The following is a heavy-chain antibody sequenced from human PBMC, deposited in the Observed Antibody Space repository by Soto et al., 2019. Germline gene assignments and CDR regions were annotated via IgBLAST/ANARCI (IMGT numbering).Heavy chain of an antibody. CDR2: TYYRGRT. CDR1: GGSISSYY. V-gene: IGHV4-59*07. D-gene: IGHD3-10*01. Sequence: SDTLSLTCTVSGGSISSYYWSCILQPPGKGLEWIGYTYYRGRTNYNPSLKRRVTISVDPSKNQFSLKLSSVTGADTAVYYCARLWGGAFDIWGQGTMVNVSS. J-gene: IGHJ3*02. CDR3: ARLWGGAFDI.